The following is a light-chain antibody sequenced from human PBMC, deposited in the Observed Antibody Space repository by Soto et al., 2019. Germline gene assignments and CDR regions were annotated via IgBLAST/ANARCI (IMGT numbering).Light chain of an antibody. CDR2: AAS. Sequence: DIQMTQSPSTLSASVGDRVTITCRASQSISSWLAWYQQKPGKAPKLLIYAASSLESVVPSRFSGSGSGTEFALTISSLQPHDFAAYYCQEYNSYSPLTFGGGTKVEIK. CDR3: QEYNSYSPLT. J-gene: IGKJ4*01. CDR1: QSISSW. V-gene: IGKV1-5*01.